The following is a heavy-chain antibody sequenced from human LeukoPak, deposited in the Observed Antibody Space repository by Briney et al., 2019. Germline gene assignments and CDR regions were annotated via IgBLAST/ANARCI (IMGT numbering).Heavy chain of an antibody. CDR3: RSGGRVGVMGGHYYFDY. V-gene: IGHV1-2*07. Sequence: ASVMVSSKASAYTFIAYYINCVPQPPRQGREWMGWINPKSGCTSYAHHFQRGDTITTDTTISTAYLELSRLRSASTAVYYYRSGGRVGVMGGHYYFDYWGRGTLVTVSS. CDR1: AYTFIAYY. J-gene: IGHJ4*02. D-gene: IGHD3-22*01. CDR2: INPKSGCT.